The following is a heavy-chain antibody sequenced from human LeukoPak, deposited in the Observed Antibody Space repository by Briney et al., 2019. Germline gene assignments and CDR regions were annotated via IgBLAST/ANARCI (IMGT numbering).Heavy chain of an antibody. CDR2: IYWNDDK. J-gene: IGHJ5*02. CDR3: ARSYSDYDYFNNWFVP. V-gene: IGHV2-5*01. CDR1: GFSLSTSGVG. D-gene: IGHD5-12*01. Sequence: SGPTLVKPTQTLTLTCTFSGFSLSTSGVGVGWIRQPPGKALEWLALIYWNDDKRYSPSLKSRLTISKDTSKNQVVLTMTNMDPVDTATYYCARSYSDYDYFNNWFVPWGQGTLVTVSS.